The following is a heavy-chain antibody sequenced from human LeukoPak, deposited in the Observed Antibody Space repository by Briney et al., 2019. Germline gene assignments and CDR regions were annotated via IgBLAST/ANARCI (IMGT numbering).Heavy chain of an antibody. V-gene: IGHV3-48*01. J-gene: IGHJ4*02. CDR1: EFTFRTFN. Sequence: RGSLRLSCAGSEFTFRTFNMTWVRQAPGQGLEWLSYISSSGSTIFYADSVKGRFTISRDNSKNTLYLQMNSRRAEDTAVYYCARDADPVYSSSWYGDYWGQGTLVTVSS. CDR3: ARDADPVYSSSWYGDY. CDR2: ISSSGSTI. D-gene: IGHD6-13*01.